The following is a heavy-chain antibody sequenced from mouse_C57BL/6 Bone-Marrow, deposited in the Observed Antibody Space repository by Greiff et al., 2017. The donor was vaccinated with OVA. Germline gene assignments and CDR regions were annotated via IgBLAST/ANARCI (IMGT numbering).Heavy chain of an antibody. J-gene: IGHJ4*01. CDR2: IYPRSGNT. CDR3: ARWPYYYGSPWYAMDY. D-gene: IGHD1-1*01. V-gene: IGHV1-81*01. CDR1: GYTFTSYG. Sequence: QVQLQQSGAELARPGASAKLSCKASGYTFTSYGISWVKQRTGQGLEWIGEIYPRSGNTYYNEKFKGKATLTADKSSSTAYMERRSLTSEDSAVYFCARWPYYYGSPWYAMDYWGQGTSGTVSS.